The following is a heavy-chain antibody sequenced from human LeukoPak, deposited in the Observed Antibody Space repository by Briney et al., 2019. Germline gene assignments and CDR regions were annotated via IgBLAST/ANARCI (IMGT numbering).Heavy chain of an antibody. CDR3: ARSQAPYYYYYGMDV. CDR1: GYSFSNYW. D-gene: IGHD6-6*01. CDR2: IYPGDSDT. Sequence: GESLKISCKGSGYSFSNYWIGWVRQMPGKGLEWMGIIYPGDSDTRYSPSFQGQVTISADKSITTAYLQWSGLKASDTAMYYCARSQAPYYYYYGMDVWGQGTTVTASS. J-gene: IGHJ6*02. V-gene: IGHV5-51*01.